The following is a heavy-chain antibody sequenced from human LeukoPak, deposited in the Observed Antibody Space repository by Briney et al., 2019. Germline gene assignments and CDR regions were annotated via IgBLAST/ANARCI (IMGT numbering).Heavy chain of an antibody. V-gene: IGHV4-34*01. D-gene: IGHD1-14*01. CDR1: GGSFRGHY. CDR3: AKTRITGKFGG. Sequence: LETLSLTCAVYGGSFRGHYWSWVRQPPGKGLEWIGEINHSGTSNYNPSLQSRVTISVDTSKNPFSLKVNSVAAADTALYYCAKTRITGKFGGWGQGALVTV. J-gene: IGHJ1*01. CDR2: INHSGTS.